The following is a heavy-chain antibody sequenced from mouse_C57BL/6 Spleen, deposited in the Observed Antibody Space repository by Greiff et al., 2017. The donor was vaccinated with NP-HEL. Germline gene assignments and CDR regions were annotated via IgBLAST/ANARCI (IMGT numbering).Heavy chain of an antibody. CDR2: IDPRSGGT. D-gene: IGHD1-1*01. J-gene: IGHJ3*01. V-gene: IGHV1-72*01. CDR1: GYTFTSYW. CDR3: ARDYDGSSHYAC. Sequence: QVQLQQSGAELVKPGASVKLSCKASGYTFTSYWMQWVKQRPGRGLEWIGRIDPRSGGTKYNEKFKSKATLTADKSSSTAYMQLSSLTSEDSAVDYCARDYDGSSHYACWGKGTLVTVSA.